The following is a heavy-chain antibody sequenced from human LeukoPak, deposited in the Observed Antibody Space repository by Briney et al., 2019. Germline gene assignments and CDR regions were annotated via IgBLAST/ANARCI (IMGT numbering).Heavy chain of an antibody. V-gene: IGHV3-23*01. J-gene: IGHJ4*02. Sequence: GGSLRLSCGGSGFIFNNYGMNWVRQAPGKGLEWVSSVTISGDTTYYADSVKGRFTISRDNSKNTLFLQMNSLRAEDTAVYYCAKDVRGVIAPTFDYWGQGTLVTVSS. CDR3: AKDVRGVIAPTFDY. CDR2: VTISGDTT. D-gene: IGHD3-10*02. CDR1: GFIFNNYG.